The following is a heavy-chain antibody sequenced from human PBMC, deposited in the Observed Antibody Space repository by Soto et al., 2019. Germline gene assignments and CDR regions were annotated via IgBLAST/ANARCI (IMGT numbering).Heavy chain of an antibody. CDR2: INGVSSTV. CDR3: ARDPPFCTTSCFDY. Sequence: GGSLRLSCAASGFNFRGYSMNWVRQAPGKGLEWVSYINGVSSTVYYAGSVKGRFTISRDNVKNSLYLQMNSLGAEDTAVYYCARDPPFCTTSCFDYWGQGTLVTVSS. J-gene: IGHJ4*02. V-gene: IGHV3-48*01. CDR1: GFNFRGYS. D-gene: IGHD2-2*01.